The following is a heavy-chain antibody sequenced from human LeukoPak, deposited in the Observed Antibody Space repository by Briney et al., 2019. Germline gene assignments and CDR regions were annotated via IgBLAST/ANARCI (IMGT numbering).Heavy chain of an antibody. Sequence: GGSLGLSCAASGFTFSSYSMNWVRQAPGKGLEWVSFISSSSSYIYYADSVKGRFTISRDNAKNSLYLQMNSLRAEDAAVYYCARVDILTGYYLFDYWGQGTLVTVSS. J-gene: IGHJ4*02. CDR2: ISSSSSYI. D-gene: IGHD3-9*01. CDR3: ARVDILTGYYLFDY. CDR1: GFTFSSYS. V-gene: IGHV3-21*01.